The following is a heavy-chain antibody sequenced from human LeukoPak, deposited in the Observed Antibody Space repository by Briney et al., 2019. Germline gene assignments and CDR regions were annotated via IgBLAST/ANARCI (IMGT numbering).Heavy chain of an antibody. V-gene: IGHV1-69*13. CDR3: ARGQLAMATPNYYMDV. D-gene: IGHD5-18*01. Sequence: GASVKVSCKASGGTFSSYAISWGRQAPGQGLEWMGGIIPIFGTANYAQKFQGRVTITADESTSTAYMELSSLRSEDTAVYYCARGQLAMATPNYYMDVWGKGTTVTVSS. CDR1: GGTFSSYA. CDR2: IIPIFGTA. J-gene: IGHJ6*03.